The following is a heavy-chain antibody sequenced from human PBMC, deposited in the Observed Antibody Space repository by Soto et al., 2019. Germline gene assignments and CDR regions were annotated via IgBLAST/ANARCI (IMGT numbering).Heavy chain of an antibody. CDR2: ISGTLST. V-gene: IGHV3-23*01. D-gene: IGHD6-19*01. J-gene: IGHJ4*02. Sequence: RGALRDPCTASGVTLSPYGKHLVRPAPGKGLEWVSSISGTLSTYYADSVKGQFTISRDNSKNTLYLQINSLRPDDTAVYFCAKGYSTGWSEGYFDFWGQGALVTVSS. CDR1: GVTLSPYG. CDR3: AKGYSTGWSEGYFDF.